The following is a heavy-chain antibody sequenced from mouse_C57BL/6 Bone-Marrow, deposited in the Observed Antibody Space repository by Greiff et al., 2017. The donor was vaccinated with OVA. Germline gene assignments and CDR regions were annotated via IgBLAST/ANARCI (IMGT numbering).Heavy chain of an antibody. Sequence: VQGVESGAELVKPGASVKISCKASGYAFSSYWMNWVKQRPGKGLEWIGQIYPGDGDTNYNGKFKGKATLTADKSSSTAYMQLSSLTSEDSAVYFCARSGLLLAWFAYWGQGTLVTVSA. CDR3: ARSGLLLAWFAY. J-gene: IGHJ3*01. V-gene: IGHV1-80*01. D-gene: IGHD2-3*01. CDR2: IYPGDGDT. CDR1: GYAFSSYW.